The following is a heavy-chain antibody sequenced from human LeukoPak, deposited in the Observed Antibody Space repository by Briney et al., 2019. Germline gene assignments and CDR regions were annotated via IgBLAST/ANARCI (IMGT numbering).Heavy chain of an antibody. Sequence: RGSLGLSCAASGFTVSSNYMSWVCQAPGKGLEWVSVIYSGGSTYYADSGKGRFTISRDNSMNTLYLQMNSLRAEDTAVYYCARDGDTLDYWGQGTLVTVSS. J-gene: IGHJ4*02. CDR3: ARDGDTLDY. CDR1: GFTVSSNY. CDR2: IYSGGST. V-gene: IGHV3-66*01. D-gene: IGHD4-17*01.